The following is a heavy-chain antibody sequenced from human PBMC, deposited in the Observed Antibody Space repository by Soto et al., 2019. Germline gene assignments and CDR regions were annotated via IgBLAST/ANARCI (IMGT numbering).Heavy chain of an antibody. J-gene: IGHJ4*02. CDR3: ARAYSKYCDY. CDR1: GGSISSSSYY. Sequence: TLSLTCTVSGGSISSSSYYWGWIRQPPGKGLEWIGSIYYSGSTNYNPSLKSRVTISVDTSKNQFSLKLSSVTAADTAVYYCARAYSKYCDYWGQGTLVTVSS. V-gene: IGHV4-39*07. CDR2: IYYSGST. D-gene: IGHD6-13*01.